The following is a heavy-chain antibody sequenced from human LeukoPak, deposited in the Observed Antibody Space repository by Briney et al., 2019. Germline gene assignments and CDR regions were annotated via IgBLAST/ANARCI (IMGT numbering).Heavy chain of an antibody. CDR1: GGSISSSNW. J-gene: IGHJ5*02. Sequence: PSETLSLTRAVSGGSISSSNWWSWVRQPPGKGLEWIGEIYHSGSINYNPSLKSRVTISVDKSKNQFSLKLSSVTAADTAVYYCARALGYCSGGSCTRGYNWFDPWGQGTLVTVPS. CDR3: ARALGYCSGGSCTRGYNWFDP. CDR2: IYHSGSI. V-gene: IGHV4-4*02. D-gene: IGHD2-15*01.